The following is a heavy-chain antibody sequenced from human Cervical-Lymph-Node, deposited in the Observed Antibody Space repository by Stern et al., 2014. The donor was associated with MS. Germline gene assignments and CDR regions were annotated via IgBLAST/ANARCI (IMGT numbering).Heavy chain of an antibody. CDR1: GYTFTAYY. D-gene: IGHD4-17*01. CDR2: INPNNGDT. Sequence: QAQLVESGAEVKKPGASVSVSCKASGYTFTAYYLHWVRQAPGHGLEWMGWINPNNGDTKYAQNVQGWVTMTRDTSISTAYMDLSSLTSDDTAIYYCARDLGTVTTPGDYWGQGTLVTVSS. V-gene: IGHV1-2*04. CDR3: ARDLGTVTTPGDY. J-gene: IGHJ4*02.